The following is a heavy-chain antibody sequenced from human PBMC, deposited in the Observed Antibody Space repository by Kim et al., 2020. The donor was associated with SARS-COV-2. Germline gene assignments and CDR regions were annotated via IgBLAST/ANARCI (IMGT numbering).Heavy chain of an antibody. CDR3: ARAYYDSSGYYNWFDP. D-gene: IGHD3-22*01. CDR2: INPNSGGT. CDR1: GYTFTGYY. J-gene: IGHJ5*02. Sequence: ASVKVSCKASGYTFTGYYMHWVRQAPGQGLEWMGWINPNSGGTNYAQKFQGWVTMTRDTSISTAYMELSRLRSDDTAVYYCARAYYDSSGYYNWFDPWGQGTLVTVSS. V-gene: IGHV1-2*04.